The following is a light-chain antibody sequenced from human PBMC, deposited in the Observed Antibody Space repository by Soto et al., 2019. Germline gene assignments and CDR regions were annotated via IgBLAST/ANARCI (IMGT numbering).Light chain of an antibody. V-gene: IGKV1-6*01. CDR1: QALRSA. CDR2: AAS. Sequence: AIPLTQSPSSLSASVGDRVTLTCRASQALRSALGWYQQKPGKVPKLLIYAASTLQSGVPSRFSGSGFGTDFTLTISRLQPEDFATYYCLLDFGYFWAFGQGTKVEIK. CDR3: LLDFGYFWA. J-gene: IGKJ1*01.